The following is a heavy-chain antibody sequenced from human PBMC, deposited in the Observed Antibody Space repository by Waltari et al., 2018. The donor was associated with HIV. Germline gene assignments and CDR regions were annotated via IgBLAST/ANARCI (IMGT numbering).Heavy chain of an antibody. J-gene: IGHJ5*02. D-gene: IGHD3-10*01. V-gene: IGHV4-59*01. CDR2: IYYSGNT. CDR3: AREVSRGGGWFDP. Sequence: QVQLQESGPGLVKPSETLSLTCNVPGGSMSGYYWSWLRQSPGKGLEWIGYIYYSGNTNYNPSLKSRVTIAVATSKNQFSLKLGSVTAADTAVYYCAREVSRGGGWFDPWGQGTLVTVSS. CDR1: GGSMSGYY.